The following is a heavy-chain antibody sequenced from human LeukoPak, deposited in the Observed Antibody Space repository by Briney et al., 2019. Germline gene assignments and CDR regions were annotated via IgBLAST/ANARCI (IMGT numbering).Heavy chain of an antibody. V-gene: IGHV1-8*01. CDR2: MNPNSGNT. CDR1: GYTFTSYD. D-gene: IGHD6-13*01. CDR3: ARGHGSKGSYYCYLDV. J-gene: IGHJ6*03. Sequence: ASVKVSCKVSGYTFTSYDINWVRQATGQGLEWMGWMNPNSGNTGYAQKFQGRVTMTRNTSISTAYMELSSLRSEDTAVYYCARGHGSKGSYYCYLDVWGKGTTVTVSS.